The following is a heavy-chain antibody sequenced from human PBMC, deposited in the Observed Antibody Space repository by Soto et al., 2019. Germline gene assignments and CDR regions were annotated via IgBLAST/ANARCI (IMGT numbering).Heavy chain of an antibody. D-gene: IGHD3-3*01. V-gene: IGHV4-61*05. CDR2: IYYSGST. CDR1: GGSISSSSYY. J-gene: IGHJ3*02. CDR3: ARIPFGVVAFDI. Sequence: PSETLSLTCTVSGGSISSSSYYWGWIRQPPGKGLEWIGYIYYSGSTNYNPSLKSRVTISVDTSKNQFSLKLSSVTAADTAVYYCARIPFGVVAFDIWGQGTMVTVSS.